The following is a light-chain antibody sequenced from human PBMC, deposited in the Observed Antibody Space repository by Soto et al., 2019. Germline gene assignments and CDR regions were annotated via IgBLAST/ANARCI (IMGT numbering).Light chain of an antibody. Sequence: SGSLGDRVTITCRATQSISTYLNWYQQKPGKAPNLLIYAASSLQSGVPSRFSGSGSGTYFALTISTLQPEDSATYYCQQTYTTPYTFGQGTKLEIK. J-gene: IGKJ2*01. CDR2: AAS. CDR1: QSISTY. V-gene: IGKV1-39*01. CDR3: QQTYTTPYT.